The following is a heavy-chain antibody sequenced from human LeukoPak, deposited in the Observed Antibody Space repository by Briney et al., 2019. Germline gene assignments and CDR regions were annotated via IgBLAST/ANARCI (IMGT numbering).Heavy chain of an antibody. CDR3: AREDYGGNSRANYFDY. J-gene: IGHJ4*02. V-gene: IGHV1-69*04. CDR1: GGTFSSYA. D-gene: IGHD4-23*01. Sequence: SVKVSCKASGGTFSSYAISWVRQAPGQGLEGMGRIIPIFGIANYAQKFQGRVTITADKSTSTAYMALNTLRSEDTAVYDCAREDYGGNSRANYFDYWGQGTLVTVSS. CDR2: IIPIFGIA.